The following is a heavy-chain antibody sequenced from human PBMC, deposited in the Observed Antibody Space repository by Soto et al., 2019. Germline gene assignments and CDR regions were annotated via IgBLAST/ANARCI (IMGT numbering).Heavy chain of an antibody. V-gene: IGHV4-30-2*01. CDR3: ARLQFGEGFDY. CDR1: CGSISGGGFS. J-gene: IGHJ4*02. Sequence: SETLSLTCAVSCGSISGGGFSWSWIRQPPGKGLEWIGYILHTGGTQYNPSLKSRVSMSVDKSKNQFSLHLTSVTAADTAVYYCARLQFGEGFDYWGQGALVTVSS. CDR2: ILHTGGT. D-gene: IGHD3-10*01.